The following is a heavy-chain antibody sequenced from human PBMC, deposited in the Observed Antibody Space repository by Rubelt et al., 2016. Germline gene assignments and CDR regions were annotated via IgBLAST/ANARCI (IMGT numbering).Heavy chain of an antibody. Sequence: QVQLQESGPGLVKPSETLSLTCTVSGGSISSSSYYWGWIRQPPGKGLEWIGSIYYSGSTYYNPSFKGGVSISVDTARNQFSLRRGSVTAADTAVYYCARHAPMHSSSWQPFDYWGQGTLVTVSS. CDR3: ARHAPMHSSSWQPFDY. V-gene: IGHV4-39*01. CDR2: IYYSGST. D-gene: IGHD6-13*01. CDR1: GGSISSSSYY. J-gene: IGHJ4*02.